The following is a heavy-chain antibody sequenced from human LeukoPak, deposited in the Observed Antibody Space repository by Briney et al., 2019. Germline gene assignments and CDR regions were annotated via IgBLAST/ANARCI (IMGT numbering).Heavy chain of an antibody. V-gene: IGHV3-53*04. CDR1: GFTFSSYA. J-gene: IGHJ3*02. CDR3: ATSGFEDAFDI. D-gene: IGHD3-22*01. Sequence: GGSLRLSCAASGFTFSSYAMSWVRQAPGKGLEWVSVIYSGGSTYYADSVKGRFTISRHNSKNTLYLQMNSLRAEDTAVYYCATSGFEDAFDIWGQGTMVTVSS. CDR2: IYSGGST.